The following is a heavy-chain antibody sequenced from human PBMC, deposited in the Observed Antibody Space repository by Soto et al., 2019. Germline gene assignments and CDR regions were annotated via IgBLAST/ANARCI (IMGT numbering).Heavy chain of an antibody. D-gene: IGHD2-15*01. Sequence: PWGSLRLSCAASGFTFSDYAMSWVRQAPGKGLEWVSVIYSGGSTYYADSVKGRFTISRDNSKNTLYLQMNSLRAEDTAVYYCARDRSGAGGYYYGMDVWGQGTTVTVSS. CDR3: ARDRSGAGGYYYGMDV. CDR1: GFTFSDYA. CDR2: IYSGGST. J-gene: IGHJ6*02. V-gene: IGHV3-53*01.